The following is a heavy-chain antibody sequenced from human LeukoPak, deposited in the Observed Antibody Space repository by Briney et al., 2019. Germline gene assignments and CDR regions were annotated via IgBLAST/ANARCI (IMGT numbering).Heavy chain of an antibody. CDR3: ATEVDRSFDH. D-gene: IGHD1-26*01. J-gene: IGHJ4*02. V-gene: IGHV3-11*01. CDR1: GFAFSDYY. Sequence: GGSLRLSCAASGFAFSDYYMAWIRQAPGKGLEWVSYITSNSYSMYYADSVEGRFTISRDNAEDSVFLQMDGLRVEDTAVYYCATEVDRSFDHWDQGVLVTVSS. CDR2: ITSNSYSM.